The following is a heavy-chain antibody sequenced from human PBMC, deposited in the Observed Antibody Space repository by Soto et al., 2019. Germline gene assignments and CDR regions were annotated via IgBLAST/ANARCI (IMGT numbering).Heavy chain of an antibody. CDR2: INAGNGNT. CDR1: GYTFTSYA. CDR3: ARGRPLTMDY. J-gene: IGHJ4*02. V-gene: IGHV1-3*01. Sequence: QVQLVQSGAEVKKPGASVKVSCKASGYTFTSYAMHWVRQAPGQRLEWMGWINAGNGNTKYSQRFQGRVTITRDTSASTAYTELSGLRSEGTAVFYCARGRPLTMDYWGQGTLVTVSS.